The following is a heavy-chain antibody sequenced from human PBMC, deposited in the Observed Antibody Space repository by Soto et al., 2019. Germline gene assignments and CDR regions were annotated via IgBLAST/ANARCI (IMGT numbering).Heavy chain of an antibody. CDR1: GFTCSRCG. CDR3: ANDPAPRVGALYYFDY. J-gene: IGHJ4*02. CDR2: ISYDGSNK. D-gene: IGHD1-26*01. Sequence: GGSLRVSCAASGFTCSRCGTHWVRQAPGKGLEWVAVISYDGSNKYYADSVKGRFTISRDNSKNTLYLQMNSLRAEDTAVYYCANDPAPRVGALYYFDYGGQGTLVTVSS. V-gene: IGHV3-30*18.